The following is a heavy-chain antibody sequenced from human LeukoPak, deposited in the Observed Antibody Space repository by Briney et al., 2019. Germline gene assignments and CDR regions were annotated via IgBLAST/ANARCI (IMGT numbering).Heavy chain of an antibody. V-gene: IGHV1-2*02. CDR1: GYTFTGYY. Sequence: GASVTVSCKASGYTFTGYYMHWVRQAPGQGLEWMGWINPNSGGTNYAQKFQGRVTMTRDTSISTAYMELSRLRSDDTAVYYCARDHVVRDYYDSSGYYLDFDYWGQGTLVTVSS. J-gene: IGHJ4*02. CDR3: ARDHVVRDYYDSSGYYLDFDY. CDR2: INPNSGGT. D-gene: IGHD3-22*01.